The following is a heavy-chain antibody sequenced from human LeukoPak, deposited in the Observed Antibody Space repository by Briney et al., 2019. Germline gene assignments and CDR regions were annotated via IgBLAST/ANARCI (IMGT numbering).Heavy chain of an antibody. Sequence: GGSLRLSCAVSGFTLSSFAMCWVRPAPGEGLGWVSAISGSGGRTYYADGVKTRSTISSDNSNNTLYLQMNSLSAEETAVDYCAKDQSRVAAAGNYFDYWGQGTLVTVSS. D-gene: IGHD6-13*01. V-gene: IGHV3-23*01. CDR1: GFTLSSFA. J-gene: IGHJ4*02. CDR2: ISGSGGRT. CDR3: AKDQSRVAAAGNYFDY.